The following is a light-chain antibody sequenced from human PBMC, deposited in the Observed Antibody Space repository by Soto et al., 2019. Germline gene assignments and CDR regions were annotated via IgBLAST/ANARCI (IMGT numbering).Light chain of an antibody. J-gene: IGLJ2*01. CDR1: SSHIGNNY. V-gene: IGLV1-51*02. Sequence: QSVLTQPPSVSAAPGQKVTISCSGSSSHIGNNYVSWYQQLPGTAPKLLIYETNKRPSGIPDRFSGAKSGTSATLGITGLQTGDEADYYGGTWDSSLSAVVFGGGTKLTVL. CDR2: ETN. CDR3: GTWDSSLSAVV.